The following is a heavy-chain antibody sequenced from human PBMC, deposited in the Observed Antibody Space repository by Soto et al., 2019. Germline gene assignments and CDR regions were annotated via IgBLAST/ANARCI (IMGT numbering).Heavy chain of an antibody. CDR3: AREGGSYRHAFDI. CDR1: GFTFSSYG. V-gene: IGHV3-33*01. Sequence: PGGSLRLSCAASGFTFSSYGMHWVRQAPGKGREWVAVIWYEGSNKYYADSVKGRFTISRDNSKNTLYLQMNSLRAEDTAVYYCAREGGSYRHAFDIWGQGTMVTVSS. CDR2: IWYEGSNK. J-gene: IGHJ3*02. D-gene: IGHD1-26*01.